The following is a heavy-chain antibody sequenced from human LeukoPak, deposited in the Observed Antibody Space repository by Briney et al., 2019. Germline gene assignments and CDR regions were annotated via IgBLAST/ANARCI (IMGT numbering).Heavy chain of an antibody. CDR3: ARDRDGYNSSPFEY. CDR2: ISPSGGSL. Sequence: GGSMRLSCAASGFTFSDYYMSWIRQAPGKGLEWLSYISPSGGSLFYSDSVKGRVTISRDNAKNSLYLQMNSLRAEDTAVYYCARDRDGYNSSPFEYWGQGTLVTVSS. V-gene: IGHV3-11*04. J-gene: IGHJ4*02. D-gene: IGHD5-24*01. CDR1: GFTFSDYY.